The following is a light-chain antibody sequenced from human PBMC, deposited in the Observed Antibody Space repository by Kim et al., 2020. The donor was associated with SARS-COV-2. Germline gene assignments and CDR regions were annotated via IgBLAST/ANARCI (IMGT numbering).Light chain of an antibody. Sequence: SASLGDRVTITCRASPSIRDWLAWYQQKPGKAPRLLIYKASHLESGVSSRFSGSGSGTEFTLTITSLQPDDFATYYCQQYDGYPLSFGGGTKLEI. CDR1: PSIRDW. V-gene: IGKV1-5*03. CDR2: KAS. CDR3: QQYDGYPLS. J-gene: IGKJ4*01.